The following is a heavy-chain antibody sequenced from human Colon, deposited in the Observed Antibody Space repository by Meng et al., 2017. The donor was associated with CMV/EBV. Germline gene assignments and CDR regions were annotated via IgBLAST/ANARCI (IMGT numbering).Heavy chain of an antibody. V-gene: IGHV3-30*02. CDR2: IRYNSIDK. CDR3: ALLIDSSWPH. J-gene: IGHJ4*02. CDR1: EFDFNSFG. Sequence: QGRVGEAGGVVLQPGGSLRLSCEASEFDFNSFGMHWVRQAPGKGLEWVAYIRYNSIDKYYVGSVKGRFTISRDNAKNSLFLELNTLRAEDTAIYYCALLIDSSWPHWGQGTLVTVSS. D-gene: IGHD6-13*01.